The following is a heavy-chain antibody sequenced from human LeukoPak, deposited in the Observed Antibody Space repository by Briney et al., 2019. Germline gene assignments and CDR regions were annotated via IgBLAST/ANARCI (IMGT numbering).Heavy chain of an antibody. D-gene: IGHD3-10*02. Sequence: PGGSLRLSCAASGFTFSDYYMSWIRRAPGKGLEWLSYISSSSTIYYADSVKGRFTISRDNAKNSLYLQMNSLRAEDTAVYYCARDDVTAFDYWGQGTLVTVSS. CDR3: ARDDVTAFDY. J-gene: IGHJ4*02. CDR2: ISSSSTI. V-gene: IGHV3-69-1*01. CDR1: GFTFSDYY.